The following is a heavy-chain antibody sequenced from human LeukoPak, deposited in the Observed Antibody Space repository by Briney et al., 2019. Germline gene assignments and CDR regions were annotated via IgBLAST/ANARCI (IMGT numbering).Heavy chain of an antibody. D-gene: IGHD2-15*01. Sequence: GGSRRLSCAASGFTFSGYAMNWVRQAPGKGLEWVSAITGSGGTTYYADSVRGRFTISRDNSKDTLYLQMNSLRAEDTPIYYCAKSRSEVVVAAANYWGQGTLMTVSS. CDR1: GFTFSGYA. CDR2: ITGSGGTT. CDR3: AKSRSEVVVAAANY. V-gene: IGHV3-23*01. J-gene: IGHJ4*02.